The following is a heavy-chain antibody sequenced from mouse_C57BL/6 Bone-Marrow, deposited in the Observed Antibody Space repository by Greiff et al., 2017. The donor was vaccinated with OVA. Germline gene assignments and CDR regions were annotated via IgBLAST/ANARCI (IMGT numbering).Heavy chain of an antibody. CDR3: TRAGYYYGSSRFAY. D-gene: IGHD1-1*01. V-gene: IGHV5-9-1*02. CDR1: GFTFSSYA. Sequence: EVMLVESGEGLVKPGGSLKLSCAASGFTFSSYAMSWVRQTPEKRLEWVAYISSGGDYIYYADTVKGRFTISRDNARNTLYLQMSSLKSEDTAMYYCTRAGYYYGSSRFAYWGQGTLVTVSA. CDR2: ISSGGDYI. J-gene: IGHJ3*01.